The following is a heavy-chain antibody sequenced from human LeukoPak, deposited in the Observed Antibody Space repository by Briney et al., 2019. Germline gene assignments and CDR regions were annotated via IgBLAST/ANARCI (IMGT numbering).Heavy chain of an antibody. V-gene: IGHV3-33*06. J-gene: IGHJ4*02. CDR3: AKAGSSGYYSPYYFDY. CDR2: IWYDGSNK. CDR1: GFTFSSYS. D-gene: IGHD3-22*01. Sequence: HPGGSLRLSCAASGFTFSSYSMNWVRQAPGKGLEWVAVIWYDGSNKYYADSVKGRFTISRDNSKNTLYLQMNSLRAEDTAVYYCAKAGSSGYYSPYYFDYWGQGTLVTVSS.